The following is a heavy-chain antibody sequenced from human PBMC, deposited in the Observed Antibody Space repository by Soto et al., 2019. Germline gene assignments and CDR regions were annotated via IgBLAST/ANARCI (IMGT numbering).Heavy chain of an antibody. CDR3: ARGPFQLGYCSSTSCYRAPMDV. V-gene: IGHV1-69*06. D-gene: IGHD2-2*02. CDR2: IIPIFGTT. CDR1: GGTFSSYA. Sequence: SVKVSCKASGGTFSSYAISWVRQAPGQGLEWMGGIIPIFGTTNYAQKFQGRVTITADKSTSTAYMELSSLRSEDTAVYYCARGPFQLGYCSSTSCYRAPMDVWGQGTTVTVSS. J-gene: IGHJ6*02.